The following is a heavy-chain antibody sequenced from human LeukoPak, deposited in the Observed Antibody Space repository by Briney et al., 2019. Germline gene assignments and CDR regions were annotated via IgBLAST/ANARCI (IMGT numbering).Heavy chain of an antibody. V-gene: IGHV1-18*01. D-gene: IGHD3-16*01. CDR1: GDPFPSYG. Sequence: ASVKVSCKVSGDPFPSYGFSWVRQAPGQGLEWVGWVSTYNGNTNYGQKFQDRVTMTTDTSTNTAYMELRSLRSDVTAVYFCASGLGAYVDWGQGTLITVSS. CDR3: ASGLGAYVD. CDR2: VSTYNGNT. J-gene: IGHJ4*02.